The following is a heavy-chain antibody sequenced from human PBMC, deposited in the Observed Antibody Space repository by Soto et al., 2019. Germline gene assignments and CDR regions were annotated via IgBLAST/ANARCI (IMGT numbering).Heavy chain of an antibody. Sequence: QVQLVQSGAEVKKPGASVKVSCKASGYTFTSYGISWVRQAPGQGLEWMGWISAYNGNTNYAQKLQGRVTMTTDTSTSTAYMELRSLRSDDTAVYYCATEMRYCSSTSCRPSYYYYGMDVWGQGTTVTVSS. J-gene: IGHJ6*02. D-gene: IGHD2-2*01. V-gene: IGHV1-18*01. CDR1: GYTFTSYG. CDR3: ATEMRYCSSTSCRPSYYYYGMDV. CDR2: ISAYNGNT.